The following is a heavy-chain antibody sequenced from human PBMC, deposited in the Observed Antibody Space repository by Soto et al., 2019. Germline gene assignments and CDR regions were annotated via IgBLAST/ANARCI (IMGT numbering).Heavy chain of an antibody. CDR3: ARDQMSIVVVTAMVEYGMDV. J-gene: IGHJ6*02. CDR1: GFTFSSYA. V-gene: IGHV3-30-3*01. Sequence: GGSLRLSCAASGFTFSSYAMHWVRQAPGKGLEWVAVISYDGSNKYYADSVKGRFTISRDNSKNTLYLQMNSLRAEDTAVYYCARDQMSIVVVTAMVEYGMDVWGQGTTVTVAS. D-gene: IGHD2-21*02. CDR2: ISYDGSNK.